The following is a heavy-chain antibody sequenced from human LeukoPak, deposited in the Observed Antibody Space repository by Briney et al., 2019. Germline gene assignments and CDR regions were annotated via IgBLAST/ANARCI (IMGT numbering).Heavy chain of an antibody. CDR3: ARAEGYCSSTSCPHHYYYYGMDV. Sequence: GASVKVSCKASGYTFTSYGISWVRQAPGQGLEWMGGIIPIFGTANYAQKFQGRVTITADESTSTAYMELSSLRSEDTAVYYCARAEGYCSSTSCPHHYYYYGMDVWGQGTTVTVSS. CDR2: IIPIFGTA. D-gene: IGHD2-2*01. CDR1: GYTFTSYG. J-gene: IGHJ6*02. V-gene: IGHV1-69*13.